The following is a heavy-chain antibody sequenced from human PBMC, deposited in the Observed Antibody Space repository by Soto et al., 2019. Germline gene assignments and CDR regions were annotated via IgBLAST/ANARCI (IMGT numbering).Heavy chain of an antibody. CDR1: GYTFTGYY. J-gene: IGHJ6*02. V-gene: IGHV1-18*04. CDR2: ISAYNGNT. CDR3: AGAGYYYYGVDV. Sequence: ASVKVSCKASGYTFTGYYMHWVRQAPGQGLEWMGWISAYNGNTNYAQKLQGRVTMTTDTSTSTAYMELRSLRSDDTAVYYCAGAGYYYYGVDVWGQGTTVTVSS.